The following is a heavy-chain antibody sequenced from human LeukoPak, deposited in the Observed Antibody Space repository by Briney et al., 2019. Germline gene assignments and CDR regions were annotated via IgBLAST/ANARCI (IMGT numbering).Heavy chain of an antibody. V-gene: IGHV4-4*07. CDR3: ASLTPDSSGYFS. D-gene: IGHD3-22*01. Sequence: PSETLSLTCTVSGGSISSYYWSWIRQPAGKGLEWIGRIYSSGSTNYNPSLKSRVTMSVDTSKNQFSLKLSSVSAADTAIYYCASLTPDSSGYFSWGQGTLVTVSS. CDR1: GGSISSYY. J-gene: IGHJ5*02. CDR2: IYSSGST.